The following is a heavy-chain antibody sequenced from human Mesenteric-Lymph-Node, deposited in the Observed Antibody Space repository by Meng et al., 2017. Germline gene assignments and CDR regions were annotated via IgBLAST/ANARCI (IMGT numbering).Heavy chain of an antibody. J-gene: IGHJ5*02. CDR3: ARDRKHYGERGWFDP. V-gene: IGHV4-30-4*01. CDR1: GGSISSGDSY. CDR2: IYYSGST. D-gene: IGHD4-17*01. Sequence: VQRQGSGPGLVKPPQSLSLPCSASGGSISSGDSYWSWIRQPPGKGLEWIGYIYYSGSTYSNASLKSRVTISIDRSKNQFSLKLSSVTAADTAVYYCARDRKHYGERGWFDPWGQGTLVTVSS.